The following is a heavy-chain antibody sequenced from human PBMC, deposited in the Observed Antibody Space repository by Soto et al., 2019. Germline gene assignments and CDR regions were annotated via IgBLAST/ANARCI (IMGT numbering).Heavy chain of an antibody. CDR2: IIPILGIA. J-gene: IGHJ4*02. V-gene: IGHV1-69*02. D-gene: IGHD4-17*01. CDR1: GGTFSSYT. CDR3: ARGYGDYSPPDY. Sequence: QVQLVQSGAEVKKPGSSVKVSCKASGGTFSSYTISWVRQASGQGLEWMGRIIPILGIANYAQKFQGRVTITADKSTSTAYMELSSLRSEDTAVYYCARGYGDYSPPDYWGQGTLVTVSS.